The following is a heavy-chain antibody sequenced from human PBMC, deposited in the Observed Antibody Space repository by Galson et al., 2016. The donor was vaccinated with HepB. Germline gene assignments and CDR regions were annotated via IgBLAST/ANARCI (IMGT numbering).Heavy chain of an antibody. J-gene: IGHJ4*02. CDR3: ARDRYSYCDY. V-gene: IGHV1-3*01. Sequence: SVKVSCKASGYTFTNYAMHWVRQAPGQRLEWMGWINAGNDNTKYSQRVQGRLIITTDTSASTAFMDLSSLKSEDTALYYCARDRYSYCDYWGQGTLVTVSS. D-gene: IGHD5-18*01. CDR2: INAGNDNT. CDR1: GYTFTNYA.